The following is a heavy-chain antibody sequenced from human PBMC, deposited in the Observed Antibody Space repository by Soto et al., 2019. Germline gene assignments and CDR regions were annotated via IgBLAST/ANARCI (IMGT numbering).Heavy chain of an antibody. CDR3: AGSIAAGSFDY. D-gene: IGHD6-13*01. V-gene: IGHV4-59*01. CDR1: GGSISSYY. Sequence: SSETLSLTCTVSGGSISSYYWSWIRQPPGKGLEWIGYIYYSGSTNYNPSLKSRVTISVDTSKNQFSLKLSSVTAADTAVYYCAGSIAAGSFDYWGQGTLVTVSS. J-gene: IGHJ4*02. CDR2: IYYSGST.